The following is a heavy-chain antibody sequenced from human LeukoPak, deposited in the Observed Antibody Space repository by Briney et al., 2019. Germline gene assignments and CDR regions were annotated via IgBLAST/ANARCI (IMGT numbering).Heavy chain of an antibody. V-gene: IGHV1-69*04. J-gene: IGHJ4*02. Sequence: QKFQGRVTITADKSTSTAYMELSSLRSEDTAVYYCARDPGVIITPYFDYWGQGTLVTVSS. CDR3: ARDPGVIITPYFDY. D-gene: IGHD3-10*01.